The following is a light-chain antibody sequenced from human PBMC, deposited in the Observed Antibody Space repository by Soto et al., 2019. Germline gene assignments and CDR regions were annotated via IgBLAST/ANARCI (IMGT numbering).Light chain of an antibody. Sequence: QSALTQPASVSGSPGQSITISCTGTSSDVGRFNFVSWFQQHPGKAPKLLIYEVTKRPSEVSNRFSGSKSGNTASLTISGLQTEDEADYYCSSYTNINTRACVFGTGTKVTVL. V-gene: IGLV2-14*01. CDR1: SSDVGRFNF. CDR3: SSYTNINTRACV. J-gene: IGLJ1*01. CDR2: EVT.